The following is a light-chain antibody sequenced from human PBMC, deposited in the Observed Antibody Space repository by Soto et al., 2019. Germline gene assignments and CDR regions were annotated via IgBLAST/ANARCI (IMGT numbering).Light chain of an antibody. CDR2: STS. Sequence: QSVLTQPPSASGTPGQRVTISCSGSSSNIGSNSVNWYQQLPGTAPKLLVYSTSQRPSGVPDRFSGSKSGTLASLAISALQFEDEADYFCAAWDDSLNGLYVFGTGTKVTVL. V-gene: IGLV1-44*01. CDR1: SSNIGSNS. CDR3: AAWDDSLNGLYV. J-gene: IGLJ1*01.